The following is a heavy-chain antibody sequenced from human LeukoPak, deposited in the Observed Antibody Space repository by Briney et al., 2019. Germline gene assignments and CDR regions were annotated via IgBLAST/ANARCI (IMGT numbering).Heavy chain of an antibody. CDR1: GGSISSYY. CDR2: IYTSGST. D-gene: IGHD3-10*01. Sequence: PSQTLSLTCTVSGGSISSYYWSWIRQPAGKGLEWIGRIYTSGSTNYNPSLKSRVTMSVDTSKNQFSLKLSSVTAADTAVYYCARDGSYYYGSGSLYGMDVWGQGTTVTVSS. CDR3: ARDGSYYYGSGSLYGMDV. V-gene: IGHV4-4*07. J-gene: IGHJ6*02.